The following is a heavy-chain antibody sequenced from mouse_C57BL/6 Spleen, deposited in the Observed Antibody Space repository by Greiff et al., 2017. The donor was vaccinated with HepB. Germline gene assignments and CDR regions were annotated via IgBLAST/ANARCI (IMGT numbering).Heavy chain of an antibody. D-gene: IGHD1-1*01. J-gene: IGHJ2*01. CDR2: IYPGDGDT. Sequence: QVQLQQSGPELVKPGASVKISCKASGYAFSSSWMNWVKQRPGKGLEWIGRIYPGDGDTNYNGKFKGKATLTADKSSSTAYMQLSSLTSEDSAVYCCRYYYGSSPYYFDYWGQCTTLTVSS. CDR1: GYAFSSSW. CDR3: RYYYGSSPYYFDY. V-gene: IGHV1-82*01.